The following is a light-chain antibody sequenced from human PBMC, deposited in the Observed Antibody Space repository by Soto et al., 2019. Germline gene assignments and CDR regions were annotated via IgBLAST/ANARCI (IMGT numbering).Light chain of an antibody. CDR1: QGVSRK. CDR3: QQYYTWPVT. J-gene: IGKJ4*01. CDR2: QTS. V-gene: IGKV3D-15*01. Sequence: DIVMTQSPATLSVAPGERVTFSCRASQGVSRKLAWYQHKPGQAPRLLIYQTSIRAAGIPARFSASGTGTDFTLTINSLQSEDFAVYYCQQYYTWPVTFGGGTRWIS.